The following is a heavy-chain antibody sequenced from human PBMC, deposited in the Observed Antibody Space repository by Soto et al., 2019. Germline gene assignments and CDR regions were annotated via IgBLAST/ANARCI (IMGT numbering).Heavy chain of an antibody. CDR3: ARDPRGDYFDS. CDR1: GSSVSSGTYY. J-gene: IGHJ4*02. V-gene: IGHV4-61*01. Sequence: QVQLQESGPGLVKPSETLSLTCTVSGSSVSSGTYYWHWIRQSPGQKLEWIGYIYYSGSTHYESSLNGRVTVSVDLSKHQFSPRLNSLTTADTAVYYCARDPRGDYFDSWVQGILVTVSS. CDR2: IYYSGST.